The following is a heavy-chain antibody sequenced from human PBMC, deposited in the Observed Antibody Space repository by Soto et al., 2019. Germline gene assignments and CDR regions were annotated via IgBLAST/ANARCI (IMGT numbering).Heavy chain of an antibody. CDR3: ARRGGSGYGFGYFDY. CDR2: VYYTGRT. Sequence: SETLSLTCTVSGGSINSNTYYWGWIRQPPGKGLEYIGIVYYTGRTYYSPSLKSRVTISVDTSKNQFSLKLSSVTAADTAVYYCARRGGSGYGFGYFDYWGQGTLVTVSS. J-gene: IGHJ4*02. V-gene: IGHV4-39*01. D-gene: IGHD3-22*01. CDR1: GGSINSNTYY.